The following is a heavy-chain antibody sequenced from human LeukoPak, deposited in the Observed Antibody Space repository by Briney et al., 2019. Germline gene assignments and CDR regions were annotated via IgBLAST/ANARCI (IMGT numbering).Heavy chain of an antibody. V-gene: IGHV1-2*02. D-gene: IGHD3-22*01. J-gene: IGHJ1*01. CDR2: INPNSGGT. Sequence: ASVKVSCKASEYTFTDNYMHWVRQAPGQGLEWMGWINPNSGGTNYAQKFQGRVTLTRDTSISTAYMELSRLRSDDTAVYYCARGIYDSSDFEYFQDWGQGTLVTVSS. CDR1: EYTFTDNY. CDR3: ARGIYDSSDFEYFQD.